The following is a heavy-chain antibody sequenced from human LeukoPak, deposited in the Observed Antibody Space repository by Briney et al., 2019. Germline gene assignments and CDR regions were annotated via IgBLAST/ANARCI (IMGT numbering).Heavy chain of an antibody. CDR1: GFTFSNYG. V-gene: IGHV3-30*02. D-gene: IGHD6-13*01. Sequence: GGSLRLSCAASGFTFSNYGMHWVRQAPGKGLEWVAFIRYDGSNKYYADSVKGRFTISRDNSKNTLHLQMNTLRAEDTAVYYCASRIATAGSVDYWGQGTLVTVSS. CDR3: ASRIATAGSVDY. J-gene: IGHJ4*02. CDR2: IRYDGSNK.